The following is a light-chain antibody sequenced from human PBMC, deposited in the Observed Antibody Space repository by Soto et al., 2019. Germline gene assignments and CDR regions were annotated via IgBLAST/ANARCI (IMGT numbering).Light chain of an antibody. J-gene: IGLJ2*01. V-gene: IGLV2-14*03. CDR1: IIDIGSYNY. CDR3: SSYTTTTTLVV. CDR2: DVT. Sequence: QSALTQPASVSGSPGQSITISCSVSIIDIGSYNYVSWYQQHPGKAPKLMSYDVTNRPSGVSDRFSGSKSGDTASLTISGLQADDEADYYCSSYTTTTTLVVFGGGPKVTVL.